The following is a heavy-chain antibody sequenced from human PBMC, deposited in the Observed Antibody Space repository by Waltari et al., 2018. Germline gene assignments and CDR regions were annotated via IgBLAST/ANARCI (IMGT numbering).Heavy chain of an antibody. V-gene: IGHV4-39*07. CDR3: ARDLEHYYDSSGTSPAFDI. D-gene: IGHD3-22*01. Sequence: QLQLQESGPGLVKPSETLSLTCTISGGSISSSSYYWGWIRQPPGKGLEWIGSIYYSGGTYYNPSLKSRVTISVDTSKNQFSLKLSSVTAADTAVYYCARDLEHYYDSSGTSPAFDIWGQGTMVTVSS. CDR2: IYYSGGT. CDR1: GGSISSSSYY. J-gene: IGHJ3*02.